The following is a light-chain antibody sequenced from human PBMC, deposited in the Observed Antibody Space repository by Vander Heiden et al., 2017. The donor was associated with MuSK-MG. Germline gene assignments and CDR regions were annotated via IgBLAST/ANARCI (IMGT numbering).Light chain of an antibody. J-gene: IGKJ3*01. CDR2: SAS. CDR3: QRRDNYHPGST. V-gene: IGKV1-27*01. CDR1: QGISSY. Sequence: DIQLTQSPSSLSASVGDRVTITCRVSQGISSYLNWYWQKPGKGPKLLIYSASNLQYLVKSRFSGSGDGTDVTLTISSLQPVDVEAYYAQRRDNYHPGSTFGHGTKVDIK.